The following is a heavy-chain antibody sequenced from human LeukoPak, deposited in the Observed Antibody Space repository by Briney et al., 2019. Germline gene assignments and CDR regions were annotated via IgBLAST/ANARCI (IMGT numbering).Heavy chain of an antibody. V-gene: IGHV1-69*13. D-gene: IGHD4-11*01. CDR3: ARDSFTVPLDY. CDR2: IIPIFGTA. Sequence: SVKVSCKASGYTFTGYYMHWVRQAPGQGLEWMGGIIPIFGTANYAQKFQGRVTITADESTSTAYMELSSLRSEDTAVYYCARDSFTVPLDYWGQGTLVTVSS. J-gene: IGHJ4*02. CDR1: GYTFTGYY.